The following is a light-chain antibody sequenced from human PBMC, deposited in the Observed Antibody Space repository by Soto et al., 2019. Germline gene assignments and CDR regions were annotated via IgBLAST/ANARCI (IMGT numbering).Light chain of an antibody. CDR2: GTS. V-gene: IGKV3-20*01. J-gene: IGKJ4*01. Sequence: IVLTQSPGTLSLSPGERATLSCRASQSVSSSYLVWYQQRPGQPPRLLIYGTSTRAAGISDRFSGSGSGTDFTLTIYRLEPGDSAVYYCQQYGTSALTFGAGTKVDIK. CDR3: QQYGTSALT. CDR1: QSVSSSY.